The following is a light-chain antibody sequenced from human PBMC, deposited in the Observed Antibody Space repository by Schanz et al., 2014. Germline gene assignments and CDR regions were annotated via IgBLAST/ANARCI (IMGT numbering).Light chain of an antibody. J-gene: IGLJ2*01. CDR3: SSYTSSTAVV. CDR2: DVS. Sequence: QSALTQPASVSGSPGQSITISCTGTSSDVGGYNYVSWYQQHPGKAPQLIIYDVSNRPAGISNRFSGSKSGNTASLTISGLQAEDEADYHGSSYTSSTAVVFGGGTKLTVL. V-gene: IGLV2-14*01. CDR1: SSDVGGYNY.